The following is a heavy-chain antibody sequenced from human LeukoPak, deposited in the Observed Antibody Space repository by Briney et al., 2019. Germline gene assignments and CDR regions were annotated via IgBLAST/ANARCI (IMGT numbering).Heavy chain of an antibody. CDR1: GGSISSYY. V-gene: IGHV4-59*01. Sequence: PSETLSLTCTVSGGSISSYYWSWIRQPPGKGLEWIGYIYYSGSTNYNPPLKSRVTISVDTSKNQFSLKLSSVTAADTAVYYCARDYSSSWYYFDYWGQGTLVTVSS. CDR3: ARDYSSSWYYFDY. CDR2: IYYSGST. J-gene: IGHJ4*02. D-gene: IGHD6-13*01.